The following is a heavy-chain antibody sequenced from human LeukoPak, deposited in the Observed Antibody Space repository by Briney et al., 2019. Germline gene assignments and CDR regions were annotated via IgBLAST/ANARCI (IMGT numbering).Heavy chain of an antibody. CDR2: ISAYNGNT. D-gene: IGHD2-2*01. CDR1: GYTFTSYG. CDR3: ARGYCSSTSCRRAPPYFDY. Sequence: GASVKVSCKASGYTFTSYGISWVRQAPGQGLEWMGWISAYNGNTNYAQKLQGRVTMTTDTSTSTAYMELRSLRSDDTAVYYCARGYCSSTSCRRAPPYFDYWGLGTLVTVSS. J-gene: IGHJ4*02. V-gene: IGHV1-18*04.